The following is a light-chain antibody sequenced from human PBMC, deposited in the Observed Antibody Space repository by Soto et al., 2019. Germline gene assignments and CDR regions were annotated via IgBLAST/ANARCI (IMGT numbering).Light chain of an antibody. CDR3: SSFASTHTYV. CDR2: EVS. CDR1: SSDVGGYNY. J-gene: IGLJ1*01. V-gene: IGLV2-14*01. Sequence: QSALTQPASVSGSPGQSITISCTGTSSDVGGYNYVSWYQQHPGKAPQLMIYEVSNRPSGVSHRFSGSKSGNTASLTISGLQAEDEADYYCSSFASTHTYVFGTGTKLTVL.